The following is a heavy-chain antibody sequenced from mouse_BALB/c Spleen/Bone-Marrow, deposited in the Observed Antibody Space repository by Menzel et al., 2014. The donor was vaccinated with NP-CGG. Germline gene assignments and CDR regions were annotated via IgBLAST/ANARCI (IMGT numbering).Heavy chain of an antibody. CDR1: GYTFTDYA. Sequence: QVQLKESGPGLVRPGVSVKISCKGSGYTFTDYAMHWVKQGHAKSLEWIGVISTYSGNTNYNQKFKGKATMTVDKSSSTAYMELARLTSEDSAIYYCARSGYGYDWFTYWGQGTLVTVSA. V-gene: IGHV1-67*01. CDR2: ISTYSGNT. J-gene: IGHJ3*01. CDR3: ARSGYGYDWFTY. D-gene: IGHD2-2*01.